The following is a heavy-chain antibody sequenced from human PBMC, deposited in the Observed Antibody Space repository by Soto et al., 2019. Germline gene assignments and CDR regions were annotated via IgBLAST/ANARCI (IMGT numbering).Heavy chain of an antibody. V-gene: IGHV2-5*02. CDR1: GFSFSADGVA. D-gene: IGHD2-21*01. CDR2: IFWDDDP. J-gene: IGHJ3*01. Sequence: QITLKESGPTVVKPTQTLTLTCIFSGFSFSADGVAVGWIRQPPGKALEWLALIFWDDDPRYSPSLKSRLTITKYTAKXXVVLTMTNMDPVDTGTYYCAHAYGGTSWPNDAFDVWGQGTVVTVSS. CDR3: AHAYGGTSWPNDAFDV.